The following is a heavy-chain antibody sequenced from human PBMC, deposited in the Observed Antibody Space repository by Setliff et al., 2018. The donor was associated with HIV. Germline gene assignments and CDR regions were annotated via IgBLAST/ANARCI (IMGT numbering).Heavy chain of an antibody. Sequence: ASVKVSCKASGYTFTSYAMHWVRQAPGQRLEWMGWINAGNGNTKYSQKFQGRVTITRDTSASTAYMELSSLRSEDTAVYYCARGRSLVRGSGSPEYYYMDVWGKGTTVTVSS. J-gene: IGHJ6*03. CDR3: ARGRSLVRGSGSPEYYYMDV. CDR1: GYTFTSYA. V-gene: IGHV1-3*01. CDR2: INAGNGNT. D-gene: IGHD3-10*01.